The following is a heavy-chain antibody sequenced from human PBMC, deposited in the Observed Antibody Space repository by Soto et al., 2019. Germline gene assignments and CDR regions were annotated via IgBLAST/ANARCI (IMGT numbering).Heavy chain of an antibody. CDR1: GFTFRSYG. J-gene: IGHJ4*02. V-gene: IGHV3-30*18. CDR3: AKGQARSTRYSSGWYGRPDY. CDR2: ISYDGSNK. D-gene: IGHD6-19*01. Sequence: PGGSLRVSCAASGFTFRSYGMHWVRQAKRKGLEGVAVISYDGSNKYYADSVKGRFTISRDNSKNTLYLQMNSLRAEDTAVYYCAKGQARSTRYSSGWYGRPDYWGQGTLVTVSS.